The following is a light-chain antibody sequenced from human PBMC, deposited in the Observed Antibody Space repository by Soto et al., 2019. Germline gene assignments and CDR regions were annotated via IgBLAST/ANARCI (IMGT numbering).Light chain of an antibody. J-gene: IGLJ3*02. Sequence: QSVLTQPPSASGTPGQWVTISCSGSSSNIGSNTVNWYQQLPGTAPKILIYNNIQRPSGVPDRLSGSKSGTSAALAISGLQSEDEADYYCAAWDDSLNGWVFGGGTKVTVL. CDR2: NNI. CDR3: AAWDDSLNGWV. CDR1: SSNIGSNT. V-gene: IGLV1-44*01.